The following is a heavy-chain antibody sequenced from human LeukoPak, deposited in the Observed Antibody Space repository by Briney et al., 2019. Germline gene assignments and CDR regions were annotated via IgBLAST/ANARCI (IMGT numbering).Heavy chain of an antibody. J-gene: IGHJ4*02. D-gene: IGHD6-19*01. CDR3: ARDDHRSGWIFDY. CDR1: GGTFSSYA. V-gene: IGHV1-69*05. Sequence: SVKVSCKASGGTFSSYAISWVRQAPGQGLEWMGGIIPIFGTANYAQKFQGRVTITTDESTSTAYMELSSLRSEDTAVYYCARDDHRSGWIFDYWGQGTLVTVSS. CDR2: IIPIFGTA.